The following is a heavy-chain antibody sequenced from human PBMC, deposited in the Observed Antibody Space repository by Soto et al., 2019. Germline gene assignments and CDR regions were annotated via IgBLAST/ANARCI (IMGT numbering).Heavy chain of an antibody. CDR3: ARVGAAAGPYYFDY. Sequence: ASVKVSCKASGYTFTNYAMHWVRQAPGQRLEWMGWINAGNGNTKYSQKFQGRVTITRDTSASTAYMELSSLRSEDTAVYYCARVGAAAGPYYFDYWGQGXLVTVYS. V-gene: IGHV1-3*01. CDR2: INAGNGNT. D-gene: IGHD6-13*01. J-gene: IGHJ4*02. CDR1: GYTFTNYA.